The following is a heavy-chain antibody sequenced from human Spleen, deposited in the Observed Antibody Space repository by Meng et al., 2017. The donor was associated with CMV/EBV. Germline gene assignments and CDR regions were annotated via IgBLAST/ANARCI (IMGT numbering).Heavy chain of an antibody. Sequence: SGPTLVKPTQTLTLTCTFSGFSLSTNGMRVSWIRQPPTKALEWLARIDWDDDKFYSTSLQTRLTISKDTSKSQVVLTMANMDPVDTATYYCARTVGYYYGAYYFDYWGQGTLVTVSS. CDR1: GFSLSTNGMR. J-gene: IGHJ4*02. D-gene: IGHD5-18*01. V-gene: IGHV2-70D*14. CDR2: IDWDDDK. CDR3: ARTVGYYYGAYYFDY.